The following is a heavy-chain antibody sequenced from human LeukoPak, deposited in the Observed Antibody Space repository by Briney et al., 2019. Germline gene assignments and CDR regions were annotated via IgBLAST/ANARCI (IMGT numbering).Heavy chain of an antibody. D-gene: IGHD6-19*01. V-gene: IGHV1-69*05. CDR3: ATPSPPGIAVAGTAGFFDY. Sequence: SVKVSCKASEGTFSSYAISWVRQAPGQGLEWMGRIIPIFGTANYAQKFQGRVTITTDESTSTAYMELSSLRSEDTAVYYCATPSPPGIAVAGTAGFFDYWGQGTLVTVSS. CDR2: IIPIFGTA. J-gene: IGHJ4*02. CDR1: EGTFSSYA.